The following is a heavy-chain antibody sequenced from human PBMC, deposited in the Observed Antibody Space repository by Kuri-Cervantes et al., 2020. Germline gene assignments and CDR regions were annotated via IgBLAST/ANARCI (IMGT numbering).Heavy chain of an antibody. Sequence: ESLKISCAASGFTVSSNYMSWVRQAPGKGLEWVSVIYSGGSTYYADSVKGRFTISRDNSKNTLYLQMNSLRAEDTAVYYCARDSGYVGFDYWGQGTLVTVSS. CDR3: ARDSGYVGFDY. CDR1: GFTVSSNY. D-gene: IGHD5-12*01. CDR2: IYSGGST. J-gene: IGHJ4*02. V-gene: IGHV3-53*01.